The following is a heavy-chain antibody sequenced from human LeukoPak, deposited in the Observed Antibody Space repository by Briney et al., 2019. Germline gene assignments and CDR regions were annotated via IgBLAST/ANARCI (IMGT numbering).Heavy chain of an antibody. CDR2: VYSDGKT. CDR1: GFTVSTNY. J-gene: IGHJ4*02. Sequence: GGSLRLSCAASGFTVSTNYMSWARQAPGKGLEWVSVVYSDGKTCYADAVKGRFTISKDNSRYTLYLQMNSLRAEDTAVYYCEGWERPFDYWGQGTLVTVSS. CDR3: EGWERPFDY. D-gene: IGHD1-26*01. V-gene: IGHV3-53*01.